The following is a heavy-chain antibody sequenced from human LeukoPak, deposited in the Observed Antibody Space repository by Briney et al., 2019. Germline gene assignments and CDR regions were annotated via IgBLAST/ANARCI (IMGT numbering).Heavy chain of an antibody. CDR3: AKCGSGSYGHGYYYYYMDV. J-gene: IGHJ6*03. D-gene: IGHD3-10*01. V-gene: IGHV3-30*18. CDR1: GFTFSSYA. CDR2: ISYDGSNK. Sequence: GGSLRLSCAASGFTFSSYAMHWVRQAPGKGLEWVAVISYDGSNKYYADSVKGRFTISRDNSKNTLYLQMNSLRAEDTAVYYCAKCGSGSYGHGYYYYYMDVWGKGTTVTVSS.